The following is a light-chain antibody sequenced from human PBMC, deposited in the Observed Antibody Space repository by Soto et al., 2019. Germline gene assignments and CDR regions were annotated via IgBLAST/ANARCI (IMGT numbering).Light chain of an antibody. V-gene: IGLV3-21*02. CDR1: NIGSRS. CDR3: QVWDRATDHWL. CDR2: DDT. Sequence: SYELTQPPSVSVAPGQTARIPCGGDNIGSRSVHWYQQRPGQAPVLVVFDDTGRPSGIPERFSGSSSGNSGTLTITGVEAGDEADFYCQVWDRATDHWLFGGGTKVTVL. J-gene: IGLJ3*02.